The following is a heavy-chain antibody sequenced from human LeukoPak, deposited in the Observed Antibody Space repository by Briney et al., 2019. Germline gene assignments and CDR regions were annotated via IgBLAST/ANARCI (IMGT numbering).Heavy chain of an antibody. CDR1: GYTFTGYY. CDR3: ARVGVVPAANRAFDI. CDR2: INPNSGGT. J-gene: IGHJ3*02. V-gene: IGHV1-2*02. Sequence: ASVKVSCKASGYTFTGYYMHWVRQAPGQGLEWMGWINPNSGGTNYAQKFQGRVTMTRDTSISTAYMELSRLRSDDTAVYYCARVGVVPAANRAFDIWGQGTMVTVSS. D-gene: IGHD2-2*01.